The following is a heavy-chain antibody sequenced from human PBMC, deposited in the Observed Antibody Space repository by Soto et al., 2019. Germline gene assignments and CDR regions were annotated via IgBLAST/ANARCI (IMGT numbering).Heavy chain of an antibody. CDR3: AREPKDGAFDI. CDR1: GGSISSYY. Sequence: QVQLQESGPGLVKPSETLSLTCTVSGGSISSYYWSWIRQPPGKGLEWIGYIYYSGSTNYNPSLMSRVTISVDTSKNQFSLKLSSVTAADTAVYYCAREPKDGAFDIWGQGTMVTVSS. V-gene: IGHV4-59*01. CDR2: IYYSGST. J-gene: IGHJ3*02.